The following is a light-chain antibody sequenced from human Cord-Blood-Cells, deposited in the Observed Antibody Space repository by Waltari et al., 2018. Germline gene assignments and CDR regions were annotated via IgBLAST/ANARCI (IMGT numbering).Light chain of an antibody. J-gene: IGKJ1*01. CDR2: DAS. Sequence: EIVFTQFPATLSLSSGDRATLSCRASQSVSSYLAWYQQKPGQAPRLPIYDASNRATGIPARFSGSGSGTDFTLTISSLEPEDFAVYYCQQRSNWTFGQGTKVEIK. CDR1: QSVSSY. V-gene: IGKV3-11*01. CDR3: QQRSNWT.